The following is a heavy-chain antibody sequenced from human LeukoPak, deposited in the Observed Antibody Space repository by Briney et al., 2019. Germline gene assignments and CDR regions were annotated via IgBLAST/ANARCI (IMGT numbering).Heavy chain of an antibody. J-gene: IGHJ4*02. D-gene: IGHD4-17*01. CDR1: GFTFSSYA. CDR2: IWYDGSNK. Sequence: GGSLRLSCAASGFTFSSYAMHWVRQAPGKGLEWVAVIWYDGSNKYYADSVKGRFTISRDNSKNTLYLQMNSLRAEDTAVYYCARGNDYGDYVWKEYFDYWGQGTLVTVSS. V-gene: IGHV3-33*01. CDR3: ARGNDYGDYVWKEYFDY.